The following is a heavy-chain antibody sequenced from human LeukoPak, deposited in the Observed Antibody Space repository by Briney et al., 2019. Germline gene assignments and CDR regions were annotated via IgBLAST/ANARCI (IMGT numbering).Heavy chain of an antibody. Sequence: SETLSLTCTVSGASISNYYWTWIRQPPGKGMEWIGHVFYSGSTTYNPSLKSRVTISVDTSKNQFSLKLSSVTAADTAVYYCARSGSLTGYYPDPFDYWGQGTLVTVSS. J-gene: IGHJ4*02. CDR3: ARSGSLTGYYPDPFDY. CDR2: VFYSGST. D-gene: IGHD3-9*01. CDR1: GASISNYY. V-gene: IGHV4-59*01.